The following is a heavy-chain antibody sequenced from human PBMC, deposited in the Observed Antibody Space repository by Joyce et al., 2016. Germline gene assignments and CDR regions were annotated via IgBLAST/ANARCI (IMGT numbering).Heavy chain of an antibody. CDR3: TTPSCAN. V-gene: IGHV3-48*03. D-gene: IGHD2-2*01. Sequence: EVQLVESGGGLVQPGGSLRLSCAASGIIFSNKEMNWVRQATGKGLEWVSAINSDYSWIYYADSVWGRFTISRENARNSLYLEMNSLGVEDTAIYYCTTPSCANWGQGSLVTVSS. CDR1: GIIFSNKE. CDR2: INSDYSWI. J-gene: IGHJ4*02.